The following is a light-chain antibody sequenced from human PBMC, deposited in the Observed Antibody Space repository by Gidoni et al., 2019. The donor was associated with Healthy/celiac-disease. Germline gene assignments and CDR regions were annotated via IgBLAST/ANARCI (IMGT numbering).Light chain of an antibody. CDR3: RQYNNWPPLT. J-gene: IGKJ5*01. CDR2: GAS. V-gene: IGKV3-15*01. CDR1: QSVNSN. Sequence: EIEITQSPAILSVSPGERATLTCRASQSVNSNFAWYQQKPGQAPRLLISGASTRATGSPARFSGSGSGTEFTLAISSLQSEDFAVYYCRQYNNWPPLTFGQGTRLEIK.